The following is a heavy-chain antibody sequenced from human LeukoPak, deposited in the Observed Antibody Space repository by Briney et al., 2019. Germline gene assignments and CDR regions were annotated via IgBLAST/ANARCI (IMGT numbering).Heavy chain of an antibody. V-gene: IGHV4-30-2*01. J-gene: IGHJ3*02. D-gene: IGHD6-13*01. CDR2: IYHSGST. CDR1: GGSISSGGYS. Sequence: KPSETLSLTCTVSGGSISSGGYSWSWIRQPPGKGLEWIGYIYHSGSTYYNPSLKSRVTISVDRSKNQFSLKLSSVTAADTAVYYCASTQQLVLAFDIWGQGTMVTVS. CDR3: ASTQQLVLAFDI.